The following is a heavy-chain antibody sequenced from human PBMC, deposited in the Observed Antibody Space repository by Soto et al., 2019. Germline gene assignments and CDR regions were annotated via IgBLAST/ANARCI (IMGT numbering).Heavy chain of an antibody. CDR2: INHSGST. D-gene: IGHD3-9*01. Sequence: QVQLQQWGAGLLKPSETLSLTCAVYGGSFSVYYWSWIRQPPGKGLEWLGEINHSGSTNYNPSLKRRVTISVDTSKNQFSLKLSSTTAADTAVYYCARRYVDWLLSGRSWFDPWGQGTLVTVSS. CDR1: GGSFSVYY. J-gene: IGHJ5*02. V-gene: IGHV4-34*01. CDR3: ARRYVDWLLSGRSWFDP.